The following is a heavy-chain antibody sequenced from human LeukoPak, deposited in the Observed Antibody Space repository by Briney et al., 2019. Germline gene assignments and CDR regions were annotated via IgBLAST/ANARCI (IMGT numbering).Heavy chain of an antibody. CDR1: GFTFSSYA. CDR2: ISYDGSNK. V-gene: IGHV3-30*04. Sequence: GRSLRLSCAASGFTFSSYAMHWVRQAPGKGLEWVAVISYDGSNKYYADSVKGRFTTSRDNSKNTLYLQMNSLRAEDTAVYYCARDWNSSSWYGYYYYGMDVWSQGTTVTVSS. J-gene: IGHJ6*02. D-gene: IGHD6-13*01. CDR3: ARDWNSSSWYGYYYYGMDV.